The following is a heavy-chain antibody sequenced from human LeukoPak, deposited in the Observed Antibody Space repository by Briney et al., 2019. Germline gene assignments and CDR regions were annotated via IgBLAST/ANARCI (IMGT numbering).Heavy chain of an antibody. CDR1: GFTFSSYW. CDR2: INHSGST. V-gene: IGHV4-34*01. D-gene: IGHD6-13*01. Sequence: GSLRLSCAASGFTFSSYWMSWIRQPPGKGLEWIGEINHSGSTNYNPSLKSRVTISVDTSKNQFSLKLSSVTAADTAVYYCARGGIAAADNYYYYYMDVWGKGTTVTVSS. J-gene: IGHJ6*03. CDR3: ARGGIAAADNYYYYYMDV.